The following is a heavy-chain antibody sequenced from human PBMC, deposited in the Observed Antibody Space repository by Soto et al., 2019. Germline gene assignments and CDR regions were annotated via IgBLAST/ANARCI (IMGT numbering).Heavy chain of an antibody. J-gene: IGHJ4*02. Sequence: ASVKVSCKASGYTFTSYGISWVRQAPGQGLEWMGWISAYNGNTNYAQKLQGRVTMTTDTSTSTAYMELRSLRSDDTAVYYCARVKGHYYGSGSYQGFLDYWGQGTLVTVSS. D-gene: IGHD3-10*01. CDR2: ISAYNGNT. V-gene: IGHV1-18*01. CDR1: GYTFTSYG. CDR3: ARVKGHYYGSGSYQGFLDY.